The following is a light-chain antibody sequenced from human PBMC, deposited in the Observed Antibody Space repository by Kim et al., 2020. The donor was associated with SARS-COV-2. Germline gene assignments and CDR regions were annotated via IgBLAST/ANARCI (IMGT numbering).Light chain of an antibody. CDR3: HQYGSSLWT. CDR2: GAS. CDR1: QSVSSSY. Sequence: EIVLTQSPGTLSLSPGERATLSCRASQSVSSSYLGWYQQKPGQAPRLLIYGASSRATGIPDRFSGSGSVTDFTLTISRLEPEDFAVYYCHQYGSSLWTFGQGTKVDIK. V-gene: IGKV3-20*01. J-gene: IGKJ1*01.